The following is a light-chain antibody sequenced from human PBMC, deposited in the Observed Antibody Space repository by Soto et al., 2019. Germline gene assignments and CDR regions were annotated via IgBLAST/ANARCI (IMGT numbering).Light chain of an antibody. V-gene: IGKV1-39*01. CDR2: TSS. CDR1: QSIGRN. J-gene: IGKJ1*01. Sequence: DIQMTQSPASLSVSVGDRVGSSCRASQSIGRNLNWYQQKPGKAPKLLIFTSSSLQSGVPSRFSGSGSGTDFTLTISRLEPEDFAVYYCQQYGSSPRTFGQGTKVDI. CDR3: QQYGSSPRT.